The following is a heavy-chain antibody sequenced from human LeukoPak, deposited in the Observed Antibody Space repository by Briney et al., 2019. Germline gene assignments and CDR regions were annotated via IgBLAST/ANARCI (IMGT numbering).Heavy chain of an antibody. CDR3: ARDGWVWFGELVPYGMDV. V-gene: IGHV1-3*01. CDR2: INAGNGNT. J-gene: IGHJ6*02. Sequence: ASVKVSCKASGYTFTSYAMHWVRQAPGQRLEWMGWINAGNGNTKYSQKFQGRVTITRDTSASTAYMELSSLRSEDTAVYYCARDGWVWFGELVPYGMDVWGQGTTVTVSS. D-gene: IGHD3-10*01. CDR1: GYTFTSYA.